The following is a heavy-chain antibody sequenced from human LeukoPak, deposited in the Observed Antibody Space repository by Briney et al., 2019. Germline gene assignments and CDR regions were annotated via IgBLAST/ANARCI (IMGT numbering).Heavy chain of an antibody. V-gene: IGHV1-69*04. CDR3: ARTYYYGSGSLTYDY. J-gene: IGHJ4*02. D-gene: IGHD3-10*01. CDR1: GGTFSSYA. CDR2: IIPILGIA. Sequence: ASVKVSCKASGGTFSSYAISWVRQAPGQGLEWMGRIIPILGIANYAQKLQGRVTMTTDTSTSTAYMELRSLRSDDTAVYYCARTYYYGSGSLTYDYWGQGTLVTVSS.